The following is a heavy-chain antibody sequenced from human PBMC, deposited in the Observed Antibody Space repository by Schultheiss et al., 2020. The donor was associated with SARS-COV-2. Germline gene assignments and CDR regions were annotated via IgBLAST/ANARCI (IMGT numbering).Heavy chain of an antibody. J-gene: IGHJ4*02. V-gene: IGHV3-13*01. D-gene: IGHD6-19*01. CDR2: IGTAGDT. CDR3: ARDPKAVAGFNYLDD. Sequence: GGSLRLSCAASGFTFSSYDMHWVRQATGKGLEWVSAIGTAGDTYYPGSVKGRFTISRDNAKNTLYLQMNSLRAEDTAVYYCARDPKAVAGFNYLDDWGQGTLVTVSS. CDR1: GFTFSSYD.